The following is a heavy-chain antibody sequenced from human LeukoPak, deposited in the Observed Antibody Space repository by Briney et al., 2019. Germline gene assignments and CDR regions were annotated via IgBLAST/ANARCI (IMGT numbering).Heavy chain of an antibody. J-gene: IGHJ4*02. D-gene: IGHD3-22*01. Sequence: SETLSLTCAVYGGSFSGYYWSWVRQPPGKGLEWIGEINHSGSTNYNPSLKSRVTISVDTSKNQFSLKLSSVTAADTAVYYCARVPYYDSWPQFDYWGQGTLVTASS. CDR3: ARVPYYDSWPQFDY. CDR2: INHSGST. V-gene: IGHV4-34*01. CDR1: GGSFSGYY.